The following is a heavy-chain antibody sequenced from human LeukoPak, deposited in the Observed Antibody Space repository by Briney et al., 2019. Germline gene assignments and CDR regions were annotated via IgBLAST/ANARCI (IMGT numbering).Heavy chain of an antibody. CDR3: ARDLRREFYCSGGSCSASFDC. Sequence: QPGGSLRLSCAASGFTISSYGMHWVRQTPGKGLAWVAAVWYDGSHQYYVDSVKGRFTISRDKSKNTLYLQMNSLRAEDTAVYYCARDLRREFYCSGGSCSASFDCWGQGTLVTVSS. D-gene: IGHD2-15*01. J-gene: IGHJ4*02. CDR2: VWYDGSHQ. V-gene: IGHV3-33*01. CDR1: GFTISSYG.